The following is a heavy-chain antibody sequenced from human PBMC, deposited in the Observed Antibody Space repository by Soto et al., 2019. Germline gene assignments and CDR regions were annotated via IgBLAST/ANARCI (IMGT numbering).Heavy chain of an antibody. J-gene: IGHJ4*02. CDR1: GGSVSSGSYY. Sequence: PSETLSLTCTVSGGSVSSGSYYWSWLRQPPGKGLEWIGYIYYSGNTNYNPSLKSRVTISVDTSKNQFSLKLSSVTAADTAVYYCAARCLGDAEADYWGQGTLVTVSS. V-gene: IGHV4-61*01. CDR2: IYYSGNT. D-gene: IGHD4-17*01. CDR3: AARCLGDAEADY.